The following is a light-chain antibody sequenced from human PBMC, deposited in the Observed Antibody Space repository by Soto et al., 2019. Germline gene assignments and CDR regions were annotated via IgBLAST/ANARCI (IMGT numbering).Light chain of an antibody. J-gene: IGKJ2*01. CDR3: QQSYSTPPT. V-gene: IGKV1-39*01. CDR1: QSISSY. Sequence: DIQMTQSPSSLSASVGDRVTITCRASQSISSYLNWYQQKPGQAHKLLIYAASSLQSGVPSRFSGSGSGTDFTLTISSLQPEDFATYYCQQSYSTPPTFGQGTKLEIK. CDR2: AAS.